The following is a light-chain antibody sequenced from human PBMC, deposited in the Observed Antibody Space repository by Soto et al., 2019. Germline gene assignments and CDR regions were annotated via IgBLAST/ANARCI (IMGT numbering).Light chain of an antibody. J-gene: IGKJ4*01. V-gene: IGKV3-11*01. Sequence: EIVLTQSPATLSLSPGERATLSCRASQSVSSYLAWYQQKPGQGPRLLNYDASNRATGIPARFSGSGSGTDFTLTISSLEPEDVAVYYCQQRSNWPLTFGGGTKVEIK. CDR1: QSVSSY. CDR2: DAS. CDR3: QQRSNWPLT.